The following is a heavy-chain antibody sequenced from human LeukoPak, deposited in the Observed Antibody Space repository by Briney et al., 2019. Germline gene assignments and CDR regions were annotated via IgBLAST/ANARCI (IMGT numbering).Heavy chain of an antibody. J-gene: IGHJ4*02. Sequence: ASVRLSCKASGYTFTDYYIHWVRQAPGRGLEWMGLISPASGDRNYAQRLQGRVTMTRDTPISTASMELSRLKSDDTPVYYCAGGQELFFEYWGQGTLVTVSS. CDR3: AGGQELFFEY. D-gene: IGHD1-26*01. CDR1: GYTFTDYY. V-gene: IGHV1-2*02. CDR2: ISPASGDR.